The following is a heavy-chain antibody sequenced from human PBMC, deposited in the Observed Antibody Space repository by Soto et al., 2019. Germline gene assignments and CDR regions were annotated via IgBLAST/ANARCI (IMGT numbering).Heavy chain of an antibody. J-gene: IGHJ6*02. CDR2: IYYSGST. Sequence: SETLSLTCTVSGGSISSSSYYWGWIRQPPGKGLEWIGSIYYSGSTYYNPSLKNRVTISVDTSKNQFSLKLSSVTAADTAVYYCARGRHSTDLKHYYYYGMAVWXQGTTVTVSS. CDR1: GGSISSSSYY. V-gene: IGHV4-39*01. CDR3: ARGRHSTDLKHYYYYGMAV. D-gene: IGHD6-13*01.